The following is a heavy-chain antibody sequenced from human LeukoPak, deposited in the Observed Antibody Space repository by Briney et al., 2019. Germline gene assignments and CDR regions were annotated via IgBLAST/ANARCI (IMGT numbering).Heavy chain of an antibody. V-gene: IGHV4-4*07. CDR2: VQTSGST. CDR3: ARGFTIFGVETILWDYYYYMDV. Sequence: PSETLSLTCTVSGGSISNYYWSWIRQPAGRGLEWIGRVQTSGSTKYNPSLKSRVTISVDTSKNQFSLKLGSVTAADTAVYYCARGFTIFGVETILWDYYYYMDVWGKGTTVTVSS. J-gene: IGHJ6*03. CDR1: GGSISNYY. D-gene: IGHD3-3*01.